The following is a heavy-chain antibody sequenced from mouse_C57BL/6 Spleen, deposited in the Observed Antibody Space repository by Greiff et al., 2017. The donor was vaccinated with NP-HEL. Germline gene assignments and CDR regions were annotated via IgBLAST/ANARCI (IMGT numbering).Heavy chain of an antibody. CDR3: AREFAY. Sequence: VKLQQSGPGLVQPSQSLSITCTVSGFSLTSYGVHWVRQSPGKGLEWLGVIWSGGSTDYNAAFISRLSISKDNSKSQVFFKMNSLQADDTAIYYCAREFAYWGQGTLVTVSA. CDR2: IWSGGST. CDR1: GFSLTSYG. J-gene: IGHJ3*01. V-gene: IGHV2-2*01.